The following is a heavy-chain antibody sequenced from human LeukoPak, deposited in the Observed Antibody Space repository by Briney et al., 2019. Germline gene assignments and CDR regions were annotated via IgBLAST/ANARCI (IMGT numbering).Heavy chain of an antibody. V-gene: IGHV3-48*03. D-gene: IGHD2-15*01. CDR2: ISSSGSTI. CDR1: GFTFSSYE. Sequence: GSLRLSCAASGFTFSSYEMNWVRQAPGKGLEWVSYISSSGSTIYYADSVKGRFTISRDNAKNSLYLQMNSLRAEDTAVYYCARDQLYCSGGYCYKDYWGQGTLVTVSS. J-gene: IGHJ4*02. CDR3: ARDQLYCSGGYCYKDY.